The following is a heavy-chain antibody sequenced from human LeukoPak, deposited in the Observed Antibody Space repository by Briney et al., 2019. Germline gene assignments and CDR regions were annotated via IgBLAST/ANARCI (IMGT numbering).Heavy chain of an antibody. V-gene: IGHV4-30-2*01. Sequence: SETLSLTCAVSGGSISSGGYSWSWIRQPPGKGLEWIGYIYHSGSTYYNPSLKSRATISVDRSKNQFSLKLSSVTAADTAVYYCARDKREFGFDPWGQGTLVTVSS. CDR1: GGSISSGGYS. J-gene: IGHJ5*02. CDR3: ARDKREFGFDP. CDR2: IYHSGST. D-gene: IGHD1-1*01.